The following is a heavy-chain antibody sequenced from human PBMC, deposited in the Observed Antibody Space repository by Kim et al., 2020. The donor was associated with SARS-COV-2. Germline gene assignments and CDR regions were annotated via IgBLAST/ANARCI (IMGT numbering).Heavy chain of an antibody. D-gene: IGHD2-8*01. CDR3: ATRAEGYCTNGVCYKEWLAKEYFQH. J-gene: IGHJ1*01. V-gene: IGHV1-69*04. Sequence: SVKVSCKASGGTFSSYAISWVRQAPGQGLEWMGRIIPILGIANYAQKFQGRVTITADKSTSTAYMELSSLRSEDTAVYYCATRAEGYCTNGVCYKEWLAKEYFQHWGQGTLVTVSS. CDR1: GGTFSSYA. CDR2: IIPILGIA.